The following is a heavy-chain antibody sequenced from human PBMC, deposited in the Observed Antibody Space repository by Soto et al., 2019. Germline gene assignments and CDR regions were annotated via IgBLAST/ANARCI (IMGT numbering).Heavy chain of an antibody. CDR2: IRSKAYGGTT. CDR1: GFTFGDYA. D-gene: IGHD3-3*01. V-gene: IGHV3-49*04. CDR3: TRSYYDFWSGYTYYYYGMDV. Sequence: GGSLRLSCTASGFTFGDYAMSWVRQAPGKGLEWVGFIRSKAYGGTTEYAASVKGRFTISRDDSKSIAYLQMNSLKTEDTAVYYCTRSYYDFWSGYTYYYYGMDVWGQGTTVTVSS. J-gene: IGHJ6*02.